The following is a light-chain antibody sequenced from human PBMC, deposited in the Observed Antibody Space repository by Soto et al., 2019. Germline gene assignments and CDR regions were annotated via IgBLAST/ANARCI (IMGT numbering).Light chain of an antibody. Sequence: DLQLTQSPSFLSASVGDRVTITFRASPGISSYLAWYQQKPGKAPKLLIYAASTLQSGVPSRFCGSGSGTEFTLTISSLQPEDFATYYCQQPPGFGGGTKVEIK. CDR2: AAS. J-gene: IGKJ4*01. CDR1: PGISSY. V-gene: IGKV1-9*01. CDR3: QQPPG.